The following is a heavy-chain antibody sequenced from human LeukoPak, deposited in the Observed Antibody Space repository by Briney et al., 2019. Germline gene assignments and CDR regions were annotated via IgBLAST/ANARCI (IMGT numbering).Heavy chain of an antibody. Sequence: TETLSLTCTVSGGSIISTTYYWGWIRQPPGEGLEWIGSIDYSGSTYYNPSLKSRVTISVDTSKNQFSLNLSSVTAADTAVYSCARASGSSWYERRLHAYYYYMDVWGKGTTVTVSS. CDR2: IDYSGST. CDR3: ARASGSSWYERRLHAYYYYMDV. V-gene: IGHV4-39*07. CDR1: GGSIISTTYY. J-gene: IGHJ6*03. D-gene: IGHD6-13*01.